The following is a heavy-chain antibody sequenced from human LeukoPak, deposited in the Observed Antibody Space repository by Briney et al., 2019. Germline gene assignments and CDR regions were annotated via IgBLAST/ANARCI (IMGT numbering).Heavy chain of an antibody. V-gene: IGHV1-46*01. Sequence: ASVKVSCKASGYTVTSYCMHWVRQAPGQGLEWMAILNPSGGSSNYAQKFQGRATLTRATSTGTVYMGLSSLRSEDTAVYYCASVYKHGMDVWGQGTTVIVSS. CDR2: LNPSGGSS. D-gene: IGHD5-24*01. CDR3: ASVYKHGMDV. J-gene: IGHJ6*02. CDR1: GYTVTSYC.